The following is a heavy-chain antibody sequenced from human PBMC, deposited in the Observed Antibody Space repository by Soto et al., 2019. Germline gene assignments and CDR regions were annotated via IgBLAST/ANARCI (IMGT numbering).Heavy chain of an antibody. CDR1: GGPFSSYH. Sequence: QFQLVQSGAEVKKPGSSVKLSCKASGGPFSSYHISWVRQAPGQGLEWVGRIIPIRGRANNAQHFQGRVTTTADTSTNTAYMELSSLTSEDTAVYYCAKVGSSSSSNYFDSWGHGTLFTVSS. D-gene: IGHD6-13*01. V-gene: IGHV1-69*02. CDR2: IIPIRGRA. CDR3: AKVGSSSSSNYFDS. J-gene: IGHJ5*01.